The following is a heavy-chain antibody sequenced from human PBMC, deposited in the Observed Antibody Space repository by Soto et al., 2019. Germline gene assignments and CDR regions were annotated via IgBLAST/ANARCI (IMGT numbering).Heavy chain of an antibody. V-gene: IGHV3-11*03. J-gene: IGHJ4*02. Sequence: PGGSLRLSCVGSGFDFSDFHISWVRQAPGKGLEWISYISSSLGHTDYADSVKGRFTISRDNAKSSVFLEMSDLRSDDTAVYYCAANWNFGLNFWGQGTLVTVSS. CDR1: GFDFSDFH. CDR3: AANWNFGLNF. D-gene: IGHD1-1*01. CDR2: ISSSLGHT.